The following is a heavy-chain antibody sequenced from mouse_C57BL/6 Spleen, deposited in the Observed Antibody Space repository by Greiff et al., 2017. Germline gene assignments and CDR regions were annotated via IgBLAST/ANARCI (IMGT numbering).Heavy chain of an antibody. J-gene: IGHJ2*01. CDR1: GYTFTSYW. D-gene: IGHD2-4*01. Sequence: VQLQQPGAELVRPGTSVKLSCKASGYTFTSYWMHWVKQRPGQGLEWIGVIDPSDSYPNYNQKFKGKATLTVDTSSSTAYMQLSSLTSEDSAVYYCARGGYYDYPFDYWGQGTTLTVSS. CDR3: ARGGYYDYPFDY. V-gene: IGHV1-59*01. CDR2: IDPSDSYP.